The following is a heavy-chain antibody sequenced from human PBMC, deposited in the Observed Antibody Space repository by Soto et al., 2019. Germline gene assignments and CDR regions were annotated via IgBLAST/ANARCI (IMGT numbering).Heavy chain of an antibody. D-gene: IGHD3-10*01. J-gene: IGHJ6*02. V-gene: IGHV1-18*04. CDR1: GYTFTSYG. CDR2: ISAYNGNT. CDR3: AREGWLLWLGELFGSYYYGMDV. Sequence: ASVKVSCKASGYTFTSYGISWVRQAPGQGLEWMGWISAYNGNTNYAQKLQGRVTMTTDTSTSTAYMELRSLRSDDTAVYYCAREGWLLWLGELFGSYYYGMDVWGQGTTVTVSS.